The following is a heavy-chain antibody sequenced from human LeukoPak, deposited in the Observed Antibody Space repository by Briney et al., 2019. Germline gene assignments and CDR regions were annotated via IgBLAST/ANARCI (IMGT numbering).Heavy chain of an antibody. D-gene: IGHD6-19*01. CDR3: ARDRIAVAGMGAFQH. J-gene: IGHJ1*01. V-gene: IGHV3-30-3*01. CDR1: RFTFSTYA. CDR2: ISNDGTNE. Sequence: GRALRLSCAASRFTFSTYAMHWVRQAPGKGLEWVAGISNDGTNEDHADSVKGRFTISRDNSKNTLYLQMNSLRAEDKAIYYCARDRIAVAGMGAFQHWGQGTLVTVSS.